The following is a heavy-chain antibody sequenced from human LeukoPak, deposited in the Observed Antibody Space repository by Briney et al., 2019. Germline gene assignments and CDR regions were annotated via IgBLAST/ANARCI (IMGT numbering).Heavy chain of an antibody. V-gene: IGHV4-59*01. CDR1: GGSISSYY. CDR3: ARATSGYSYGYWFDP. Sequence: PSETLSLTCTVSGGSISSYYWSWIRQPPGKGLEWIGYIYYSGSTNYNPSLKSRVTISVDTSKNQFSLKLSSVTAADTAVYYCARATSGYSYGYWFDPWAREPWSPSPQ. J-gene: IGHJ5*02. CDR2: IYYSGST. D-gene: IGHD5-18*01.